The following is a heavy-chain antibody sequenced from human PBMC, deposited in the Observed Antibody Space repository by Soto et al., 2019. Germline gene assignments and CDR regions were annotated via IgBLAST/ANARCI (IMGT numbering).Heavy chain of an antibody. CDR3: ARGPRGGSGSYYTRPYYYYGMEV. V-gene: IGHV4-34*01. CDR1: GGSFSGYY. Sequence: PSETLSLTCAVYGGSFSGYYWSWIRQPPGKGLEWIGEINHSGSTNYNPSLKGRVTISVDTSKNQFSLKPSSVTAADTAVYYCARGPRGGSGSYYTRPYYYYGMEVWGQGTTVTVSS. CDR2: INHSGST. J-gene: IGHJ6*02. D-gene: IGHD3-10*01.